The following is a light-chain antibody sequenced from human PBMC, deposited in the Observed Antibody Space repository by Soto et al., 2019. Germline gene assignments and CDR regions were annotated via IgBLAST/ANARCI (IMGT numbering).Light chain of an antibody. CDR1: SRDVGFYKF. CDR2: EVT. CDR3: SSYRSSTTL. Sequence: QSALTQPASVSGSLGQSITISCTGTSRDVGFYKFVSWYQHHPGKAPKLLIYEVTNRPSGVSDRFSGSKSGNTASLTISGLQADDEADYYCSSYRSSTTLFGGGTQLTVL. J-gene: IGLJ3*02. V-gene: IGLV2-14*01.